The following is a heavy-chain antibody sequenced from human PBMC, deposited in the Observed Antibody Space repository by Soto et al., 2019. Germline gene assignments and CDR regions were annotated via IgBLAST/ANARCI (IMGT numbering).Heavy chain of an antibody. D-gene: IGHD3-10*01. Sequence: QVQLVQSGAEVKKPGASVKVSCKASGYTLTNYYMHWVRQAPGQGLEWMGIINPSGGSTGYAQKFQGRVTMTRDTSTSTVYRELSSLISEDTAVYYCAKDSEPMANYFDYWGQGTLVTVSS. J-gene: IGHJ4*02. CDR1: GYTLTNYY. CDR3: AKDSEPMANYFDY. CDR2: INPSGGST. V-gene: IGHV1-46*01.